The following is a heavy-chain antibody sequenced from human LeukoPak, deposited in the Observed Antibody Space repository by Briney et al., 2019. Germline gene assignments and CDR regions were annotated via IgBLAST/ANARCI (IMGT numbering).Heavy chain of an antibody. CDR3: ASGRRDGYNYYFDY. D-gene: IGHD5-24*01. J-gene: IGHJ4*02. CDR2: ISGYNGNT. V-gene: IGHV1-18*01. Sequence: GASVKVSCKASGYTFTSYGISWVRQAPGQGLEWMGWISGYNGNTNYAQKLQGRVAMTTDTSTSTAYMELSSLRSEDTAVYYCASGRRDGYNYYFDYWGQGTLVTVSS. CDR1: GYTFTSYG.